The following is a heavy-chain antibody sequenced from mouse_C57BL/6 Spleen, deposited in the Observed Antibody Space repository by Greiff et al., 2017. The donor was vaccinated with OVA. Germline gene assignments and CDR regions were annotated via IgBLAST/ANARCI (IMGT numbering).Heavy chain of an antibody. V-gene: IGHV1-80*01. J-gene: IGHJ2*01. Sequence: QVQLQQSGAELVKPGASVKISCKASGYAFSSYWMNWVKQRPGKGLEWIGQIYPGDGDTNYNGEFKGKATLTADKSSSTAYMQLSSLTSEDSAVYFCARRGITNYFDYWGQGTTLTVSS. CDR3: ARRGITNYFDY. CDR1: GYAFSSYW. D-gene: IGHD2-4*01. CDR2: IYPGDGDT.